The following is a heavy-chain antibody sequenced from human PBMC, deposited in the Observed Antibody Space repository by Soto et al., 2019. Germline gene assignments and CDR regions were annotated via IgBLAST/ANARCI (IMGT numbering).Heavy chain of an antibody. V-gene: IGHV4-59*01. CDR3: ASSSSAYGMDV. J-gene: IGHJ6*02. CDR1: GGSISSYY. CDR2: IYYSGRT. Sequence: QVQLQESGPGLVKPSETLSLTCTVSGGSISSYYWSWIRQPPGKGLEWIGYIYYSGRTNYNPSLKSRVTISVDTSKNQFSLKLSSVTAADTAVYYCASSSSAYGMDVWGQGTTVTVSS.